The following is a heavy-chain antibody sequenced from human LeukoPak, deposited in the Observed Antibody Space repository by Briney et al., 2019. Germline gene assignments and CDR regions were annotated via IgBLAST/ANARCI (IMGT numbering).Heavy chain of an antibody. CDR1: GGSFSGYY. CDR3: AKDSGYDASFDY. CDR2: INHSGST. V-gene: IGHV4-34*01. D-gene: IGHD5-12*01. Sequence: PSETLSLTCAVYGGSFSGYYWSWIRQPPGKGLEWIGEINHSGSTNYNPSLKSRVTISVDTSKNQFSLKLSSATAADTAVYYCAKDSGYDASFDYWGQGTLVTVSS. J-gene: IGHJ4*02.